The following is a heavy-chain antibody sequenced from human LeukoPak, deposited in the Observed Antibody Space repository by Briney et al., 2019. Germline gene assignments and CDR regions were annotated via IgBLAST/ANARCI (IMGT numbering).Heavy chain of an antibody. D-gene: IGHD6-19*01. Sequence: GRSLRLSCAASGFTFSSTWMHWVRQAPGKGLVWVSRINNDGSSSSYADSVKGRFTISRDNAKNTLYLQMNSLRDEDTAVYYCVREIYSSGWYIDYWGQGTLVTVSS. J-gene: IGHJ4*02. CDR1: GFTFSSTW. V-gene: IGHV3-74*01. CDR3: VREIYSSGWYIDY. CDR2: INNDGSSS.